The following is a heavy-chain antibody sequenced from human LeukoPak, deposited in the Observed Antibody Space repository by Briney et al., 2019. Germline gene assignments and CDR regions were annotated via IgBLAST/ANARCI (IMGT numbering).Heavy chain of an antibody. D-gene: IGHD3-10*01. V-gene: IGHV1-18*01. J-gene: IGHJ5*02. CDR2: ISAYNGNT. Sequence: ASVKVSCKGSGYTFTSYGISWVRQAPGQGLEWMGWISAYNGNTNYAQKLQGRVTMTTDTSTSTAYMELRSLRSDDTAVYYCARDTMVRGVILEAWFDPWGQGTLVTVSS. CDR3: ARDTMVRGVILEAWFDP. CDR1: GYTFTSYG.